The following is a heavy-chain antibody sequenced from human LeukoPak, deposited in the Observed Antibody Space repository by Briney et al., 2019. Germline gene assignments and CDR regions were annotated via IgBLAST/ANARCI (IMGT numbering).Heavy chain of an antibody. D-gene: IGHD4-11*01. V-gene: IGHV3-30*18. CDR2: ISYDGSNK. J-gene: IGHJ4*02. CDR1: GFTFSSYS. Sequence: GGSQRLSCAASGFTFSSYSMNWVRQAPGKGLEWVAVISYDGSNKYYADSVKGRFTISRDNSKNTLYLQMNSLRAEDTAVYYCAKDLDYSNFIPDYWGQGTLVTVSS. CDR3: AKDLDYSNFIPDY.